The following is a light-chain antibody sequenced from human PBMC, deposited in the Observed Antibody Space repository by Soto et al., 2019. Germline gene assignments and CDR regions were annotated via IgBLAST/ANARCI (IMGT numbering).Light chain of an antibody. CDR1: QSILYSSNNKNY. J-gene: IGKJ4*01. CDR3: QQYYSSPLT. CDR2: WAS. V-gene: IGKV4-1*01. Sequence: DIVMTQSPDSLAVSLGETATINCKSSQSILYSSNNKNYLTWYQQKPGQPPKLLIYWASTREPGVPDRFSGSGSGTDFTLTISRLQAEDVAVYYCQQYYSSPLTFGGGTKVEIK.